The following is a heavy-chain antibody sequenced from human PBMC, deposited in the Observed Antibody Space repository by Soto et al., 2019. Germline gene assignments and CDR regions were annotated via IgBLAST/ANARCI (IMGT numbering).Heavy chain of an antibody. CDR1: GGSISTYY. D-gene: IGHD3-22*01. Sequence: QVHLQESGPGLVKPSETLSLTCTVSGGSISTYYWSWIRQPPGKGLEWIGYIYYTGTTTYNPSFTRPLXXXLXSSNNQFSLKPTSVTAADTAVYYCASLGGFYPSLDSWGQGALVTVSS. CDR3: ASLGGFYPSLDS. CDR2: IYYTGTT. V-gene: IGHV4-59*08. J-gene: IGHJ5*01.